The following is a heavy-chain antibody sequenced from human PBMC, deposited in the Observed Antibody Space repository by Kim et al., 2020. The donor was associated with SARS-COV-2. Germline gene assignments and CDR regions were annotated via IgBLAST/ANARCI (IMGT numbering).Heavy chain of an antibody. CDR3: ARATTTIFGVVSEFDY. D-gene: IGHD3-3*01. J-gene: IGHJ4*02. V-gene: IGHV4-31*02. Sequence: PSLKVRVTISLDTSKNQFSLRLSSVTAADTAVYYCARATTTIFGVVSEFDYWGQGTLVTVSS.